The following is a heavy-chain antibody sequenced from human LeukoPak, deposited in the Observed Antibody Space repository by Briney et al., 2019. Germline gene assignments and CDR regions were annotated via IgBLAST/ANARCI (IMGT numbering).Heavy chain of an antibody. D-gene: IGHD6-13*01. CDR1: GFTFSSYG. Sequence: GGSLRLSCAASGFTFSSYGMHWVRQAPGKGLEWVAVIWYDGSNKYYADSVKGRFTISRDNSKNTLYPQMNSLRAEDTAVYYCARDRQQLAAEYFQHWGQGTLVTVSS. CDR2: IWYDGSNK. CDR3: ARDRQQLAAEYFQH. V-gene: IGHV3-33*01. J-gene: IGHJ1*01.